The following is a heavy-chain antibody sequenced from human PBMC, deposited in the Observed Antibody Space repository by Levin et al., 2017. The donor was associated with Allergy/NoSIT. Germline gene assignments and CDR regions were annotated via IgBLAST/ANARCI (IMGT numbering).Heavy chain of an antibody. V-gene: IGHV3-30-3*01. CDR3: ARDSESSSSWTTTFDY. D-gene: IGHD6-13*01. Sequence: GGSLRLSCAASGFTFSSYAMHWVRQAPGKGLEWVAVISYDGSNKYYADSVKGRFTISRDNSKNTLYLQMNSLRAEDTAVYYCARDSESSSSWTTTFDYWGQGTLVTVSS. CDR1: GFTFSSYA. J-gene: IGHJ4*02. CDR2: ISYDGSNK.